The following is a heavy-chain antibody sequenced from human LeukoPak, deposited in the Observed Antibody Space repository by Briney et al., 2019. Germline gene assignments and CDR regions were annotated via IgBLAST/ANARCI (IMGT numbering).Heavy chain of an antibody. CDR1: GFTFSSYG. J-gene: IGHJ4*02. Sequence: GRSLRLSCAASGFTFSSYGMHWVRQAPGKGLEWVAVISYDGSNKYYADSVKGRFTISRDNSKNTLYLQMNSLRAEDTAVYYCARSWFSSYFDFWGQGILVTVSS. CDR3: ARSWFSSYFDF. D-gene: IGHD3-10*01. V-gene: IGHV3-30*03. CDR2: ISYDGSNK.